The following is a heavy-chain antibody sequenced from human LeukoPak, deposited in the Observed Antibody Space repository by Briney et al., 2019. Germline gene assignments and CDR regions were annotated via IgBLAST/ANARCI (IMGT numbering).Heavy chain of an antibody. J-gene: IGHJ4*02. Sequence: PGGSLRLSCAASGFTFTTYGMHWVRQAPGKGLEWVAVISYDGSYKYYVDSMKGRFTISRDNSKNTLYLQMNTLRPEDTAVYYCARERQNKDFWSGGDYWGQGTLVTVSS. CDR3: ARERQNKDFWSGGDY. CDR2: ISYDGSYK. CDR1: GFTFTTYG. V-gene: IGHV3-30*03. D-gene: IGHD3-3*01.